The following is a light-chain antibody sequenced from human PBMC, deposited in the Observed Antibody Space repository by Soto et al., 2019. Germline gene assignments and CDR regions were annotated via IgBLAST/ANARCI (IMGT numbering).Light chain of an antibody. V-gene: IGKV3-15*01. CDR2: GAS. CDR3: HQYNNWPPWT. J-gene: IGKJ1*01. Sequence: EIVMTQSPATLSVSPGERATLSCRASQSVSSNLAWYQQKPGQAPRLLIYGASTRATGIPARFSGSGSGTEFTLTISSLQSEDFAVYFCHQYNNWPPWTFGQGTKVEI. CDR1: QSVSSN.